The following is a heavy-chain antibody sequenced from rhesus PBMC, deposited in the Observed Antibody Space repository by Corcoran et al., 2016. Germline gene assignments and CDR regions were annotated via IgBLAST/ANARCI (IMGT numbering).Heavy chain of an antibody. J-gene: IGHJ4*01. CDR2: IYGSGRNT. CDR3: AGHGPRSPFYY. CDR1: GGSISGYY. D-gene: IGHD3-3*01. Sequence: QVQLQESGPGLVKPSETLSLTCAVSGGSISGYYWSWIRQPPGKGLEGIGRIYGSGRNTDHIPPLKSLATISADTSMPQFSLKLRSVTAAATAVYYCAGHGPRSPFYYWGQGVLVTVSS. V-gene: IGHV4-160*01.